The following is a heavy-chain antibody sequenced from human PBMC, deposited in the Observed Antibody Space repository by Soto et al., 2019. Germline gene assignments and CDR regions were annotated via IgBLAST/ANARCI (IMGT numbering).Heavy chain of an antibody. V-gene: IGHV3-74*01. CDR2: INSDGSST. CDR1: GFTFSSYW. Sequence: GGSLGLSCAASGFTFSSYWMHWVRQAPGKGLVWVSRINSDGSSTSYADSVKGRFTISRDNAKNTLYLQMNSLRAEDTAVYYCARGDYYYYYYMDVWGKGTTVTVSS. CDR3: ARGDYYYYYYMDV. J-gene: IGHJ6*03.